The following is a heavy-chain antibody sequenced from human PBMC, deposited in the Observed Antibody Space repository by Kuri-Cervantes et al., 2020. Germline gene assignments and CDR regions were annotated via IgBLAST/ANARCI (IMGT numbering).Heavy chain of an antibody. CDR3: AKDMDPEYCSSTSCPDYYYYYVDV. Sequence: GGSLRLSCAASGFTFSSYAMSWVRQAPGKGLEWVSAISGSGGSTYYADSVKGRFTISRDNSKNTLYLQMNSLRAEDTAVYYCAKDMDPEYCSSTSCPDYYYYYVDVWGKGTTVTVSS. V-gene: IGHV3-23*01. CDR2: ISGSGGST. D-gene: IGHD2-2*01. CDR1: GFTFSSYA. J-gene: IGHJ6*03.